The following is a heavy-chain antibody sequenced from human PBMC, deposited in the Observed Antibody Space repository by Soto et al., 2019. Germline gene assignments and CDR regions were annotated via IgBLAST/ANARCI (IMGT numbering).Heavy chain of an antibody. J-gene: IGHJ4*02. D-gene: IGHD1-26*01. V-gene: IGHV1-46*03. CDR3: GRIVTPAPFDY. CDR2: INASGGRT. Sequence: QVQLVQSGAEVKKPGASVKVSCKASGYTFTSYYVHWIRQAPGQGLEWMGIINASGGRTTYAPKLQGRVTMEPDTSTSTVYIDMSTLTSADTATSFCGRIVTPAPFDYAGVRTRVTVSS. CDR1: GYTFTSYY.